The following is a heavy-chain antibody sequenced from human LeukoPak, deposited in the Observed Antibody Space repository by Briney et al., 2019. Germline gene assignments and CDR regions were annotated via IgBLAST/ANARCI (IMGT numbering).Heavy chain of an antibody. CDR3: ASGKSSYYDSSGYYDY. V-gene: IGHV1-18*01. CDR2: ISAYNGNT. D-gene: IGHD3-22*01. J-gene: IGHJ4*02. Sequence: ASVKVSCKASGDTFISYGISWVRQAPGQGLEWMGWISAYNGNTNYAQKLQGRVTMTTDTSTSTAYMELRSLRSDDTAVYYCASGKSSYYDSSGYYDYWGQGTLVTVSS. CDR1: GDTFISYG.